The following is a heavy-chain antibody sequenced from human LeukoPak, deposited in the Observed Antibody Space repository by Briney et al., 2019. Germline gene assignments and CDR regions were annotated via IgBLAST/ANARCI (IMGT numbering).Heavy chain of an antibody. CDR1: GGSISSYY. CDR3: ARDYYDSSGYYSLFGY. Sequence: SVTLSLTCTVSGGSISSYYWSWIRQPPGKGLEWIGYIYYSGSTNYNPSLKSRVTISVDTSKNQFSLKLSSVTAADTAVYYCARDYYDSSGYYSLFGYWGQGTLVTVSS. V-gene: IGHV4-59*01. CDR2: IYYSGST. D-gene: IGHD3-22*01. J-gene: IGHJ4*02.